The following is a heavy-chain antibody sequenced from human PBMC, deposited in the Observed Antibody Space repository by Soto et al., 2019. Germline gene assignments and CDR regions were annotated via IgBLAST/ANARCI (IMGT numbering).Heavy chain of an antibody. J-gene: IGHJ6*02. V-gene: IGHV4-34*01. Sequence: NPSETLSLTCAVYGGSFSGYYWSWIRQPPGKGLEWIGEINHSGSTNYNPSLKSRVTISVDTSKNQFSLKLSSVTAADTAVYYCALSGYCSGGSCPPYYYYGMDVWGQGTTVTVSS. CDR1: GGSFSGYY. CDR2: INHSGST. CDR3: ALSGYCSGGSCPPYYYYGMDV. D-gene: IGHD2-15*01.